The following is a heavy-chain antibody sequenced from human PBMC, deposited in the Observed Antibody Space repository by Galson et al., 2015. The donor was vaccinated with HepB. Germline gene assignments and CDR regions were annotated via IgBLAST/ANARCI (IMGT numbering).Heavy chain of an antibody. J-gene: IGHJ4*02. Sequence: CKASGYTFTGYYMHWVRQAPGQGLEWMGWINPNSGGTNYAQKFQGRVTMTRDTSISTAYMELSRLRSDDTAVYYCARGRQWPDEYYFDYWGQGTLVTVSS. D-gene: IGHD6-19*01. CDR1: GYTFTGYY. CDR2: INPNSGGT. V-gene: IGHV1-2*02. CDR3: ARGRQWPDEYYFDY.